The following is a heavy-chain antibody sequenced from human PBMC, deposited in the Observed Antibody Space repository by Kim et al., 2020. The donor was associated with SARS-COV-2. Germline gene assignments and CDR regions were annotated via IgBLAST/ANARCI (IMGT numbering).Heavy chain of an antibody. CDR3: AKHYAAVADRYYGMDV. J-gene: IGHJ6*02. V-gene: IGHV3-23*01. Sequence: GGSLRLSCAASGFTFSSYAMSWVRQAPGKGLEWVSAISGSGGSTYYADSVKGRFTISRDNSKNTLYLQMNSLRAEDTAVYYCAKHYAAVADRYYGMDVWGQGTTVTVSS. CDR2: ISGSGGST. CDR1: GFTFSSYA. D-gene: IGHD6-19*01.